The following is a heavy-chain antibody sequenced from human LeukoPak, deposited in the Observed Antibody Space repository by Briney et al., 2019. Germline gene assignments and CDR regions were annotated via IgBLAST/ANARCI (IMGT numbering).Heavy chain of an antibody. Sequence: PGGSLRLSCAASGFTFRSYAMSWVRQAPGKGLEWVSAIGGSGDTTYYADSVKGRFTISRDNSKNTLYLQMNSLRPEDTAVYYCAKVGARGCSSSTCFIYWGQGTLATVSS. CDR2: IGGSGDTT. J-gene: IGHJ4*02. V-gene: IGHV3-23*01. CDR1: GFTFRSYA. CDR3: AKVGARGCSSSTCFIY. D-gene: IGHD2-2*01.